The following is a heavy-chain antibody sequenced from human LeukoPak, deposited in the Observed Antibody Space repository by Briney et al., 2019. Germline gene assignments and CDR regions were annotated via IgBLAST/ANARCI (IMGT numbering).Heavy chain of an antibody. V-gene: IGHV1-2*04. D-gene: IGHD3-22*01. CDR3: AREGTYYYDSSGYSPLDY. CDR1: GYTFTGYY. CDR2: INPNSGGT. J-gene: IGHJ4*02. Sequence: ASVKVSRKASGYTFTGYYMHWVRQAPGQGLEWMGWINPNSGGTNYAQKFQGWVTMTRDTSISTAYMELSRLRSDDTAVYYCAREGTYYYDSSGYSPLDYWGQGTLVTVSS.